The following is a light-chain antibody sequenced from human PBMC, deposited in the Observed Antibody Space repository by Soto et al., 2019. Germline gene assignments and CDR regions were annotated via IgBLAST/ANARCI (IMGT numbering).Light chain of an antibody. CDR2: DAS. V-gene: IGKV1-5*01. CDR3: QQYNSDVFT. CDR1: QSISRS. Sequence: DIQMTQSPSTLSASVGDIVTITCRASQSISRSLAWYQQKPGRAPKLLIFDASSLESGVPSRFGGSGFGTEFTLTISSLQPDDFATYYCQQYNSDVFTFGPGTKVDI. J-gene: IGKJ3*01.